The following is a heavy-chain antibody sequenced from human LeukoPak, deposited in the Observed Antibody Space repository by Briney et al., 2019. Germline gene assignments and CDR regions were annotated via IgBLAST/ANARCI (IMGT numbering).Heavy chain of an antibody. Sequence: GGSLRLSCAASGFTFSSYAMSWVRQAPGKGLEWVSAISGSGGSTYYADSVKGRFTISRDNPKNMLYLQMNSLRAEDTAVYYCAGSLGYSSSWPIYYYYYYMDVWGKGTTVTVSS. D-gene: IGHD6-13*01. CDR2: ISGSGGST. J-gene: IGHJ6*03. V-gene: IGHV3-23*01. CDR1: GFTFSSYA. CDR3: AGSLGYSSSWPIYYYYYYMDV.